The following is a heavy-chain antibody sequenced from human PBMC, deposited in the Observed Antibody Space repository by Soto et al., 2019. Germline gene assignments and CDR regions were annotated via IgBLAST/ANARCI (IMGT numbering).Heavy chain of an antibody. V-gene: IGHV4-34*01. CDR3: AHRGSYRFYFDY. Sequence: SETLSLTCTVYGGSFRGYYWRWILQPPGKGLEWIGEIYHSGSTNYNPSLKSRVTISVDKSKNQFSLKLSSVTAADTAVYYCAHRGSYRFYFDYWGQGTLVTVSS. D-gene: IGHD3-16*02. J-gene: IGHJ4*02. CDR1: GGSFRGYY. CDR2: IYHSGST.